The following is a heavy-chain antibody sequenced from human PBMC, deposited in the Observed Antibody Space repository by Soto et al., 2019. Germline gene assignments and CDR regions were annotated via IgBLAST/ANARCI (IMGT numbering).Heavy chain of an antibody. V-gene: IGHV1-18*01. CDR1: GYTFTSYC. Sequence: ASVKVSCKASGYTFTSYCISWVRQAPGQGLEWMGWISAYNGNTNYAQKLQGRVTMTTDTSTSTAYMELRSLRSDDTAVYYCAVTYSSGWYSGFYYWGQGTLVTVSS. CDR3: AVTYSSGWYSGFYY. CDR2: ISAYNGNT. J-gene: IGHJ4*02. D-gene: IGHD6-19*01.